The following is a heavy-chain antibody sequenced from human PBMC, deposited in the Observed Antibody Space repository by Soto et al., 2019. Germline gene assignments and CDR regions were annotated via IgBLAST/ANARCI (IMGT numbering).Heavy chain of an antibody. CDR3: ARVEPESSSWYSDAFDI. CDR1: GGSISSYY. J-gene: IGHJ3*02. V-gene: IGHV4-59*01. CDR2: IYYSGST. D-gene: IGHD6-13*01. Sequence: SETLSLTCTVSGGSISSYYWSWIRQPPGKGLEWIGYIYYSGSTNYNPSLKSRVTISVDTSKNQISLKLSSVTAAETAVYYGARVEPESSSWYSDAFDIWGQGTMVTVSS.